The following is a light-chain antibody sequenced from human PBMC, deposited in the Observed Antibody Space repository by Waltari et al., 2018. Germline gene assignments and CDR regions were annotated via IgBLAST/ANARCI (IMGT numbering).Light chain of an antibody. Sequence: DIQMTQSPSSLSASVGDRVTITCRASQSISTYLNWYQQKPGKAPKLLIYAASNLQSGVPSRFSGSRSGTDFTLSISSLQPEDFATYYCQQNYYTPRTFGQGTKVEI. V-gene: IGKV1-39*01. CDR3: QQNYYTPRT. CDR2: AAS. CDR1: QSISTY. J-gene: IGKJ1*01.